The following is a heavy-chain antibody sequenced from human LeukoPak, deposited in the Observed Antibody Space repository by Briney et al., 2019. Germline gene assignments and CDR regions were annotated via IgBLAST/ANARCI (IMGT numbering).Heavy chain of an antibody. CDR3: ARLYSGPWYYYYYMDV. D-gene: IGHD3-10*01. J-gene: IGHJ6*03. V-gene: IGHV4-38-2*02. CDR2: MFHSGST. Sequence: SETLSLTCTVSGYSITRGYFWGWIRQSPGKGLEWIASMFHSGSTYYNPSLKSRVTISVDTSKNQFSLKLSSVTAADTAVYYCARLYSGPWYYYYYMDVWGKGTTVTVSS. CDR1: GYSITRGYF.